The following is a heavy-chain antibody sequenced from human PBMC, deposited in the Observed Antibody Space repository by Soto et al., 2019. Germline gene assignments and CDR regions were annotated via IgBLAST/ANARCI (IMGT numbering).Heavy chain of an antibody. CDR2: ISAYNGNT. CDR3: ARGLIVVDSYYYYGMDV. CDR1: GYTFTSYG. J-gene: IGHJ6*02. Sequence: QVQLVQSGAEVEKPGASVKVSCKASGYTFTSYGISWVRQAPGQGLEWMGWISAYNGNTNYAQKLQGRVTMTTDTSTSTGYMELRSLRSDDTAVYYCARGLIVVDSYYYYGMDVWGQGTTVTVSS. D-gene: IGHD3-22*01. V-gene: IGHV1-18*04.